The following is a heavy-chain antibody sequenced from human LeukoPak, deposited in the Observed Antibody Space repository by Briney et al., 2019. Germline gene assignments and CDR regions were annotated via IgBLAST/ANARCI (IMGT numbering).Heavy chain of an antibody. J-gene: IGHJ4*02. Sequence: GGSLRLSCAASGFNVSNNYMNWVRQAPGKGLEWVSYISSSSSYTNYADSVKGRFTISRDNAKNSLYLQMNSLRADDTAVYYCARSGSHDYWGQGTLVTVSS. CDR1: GFNVSNNY. CDR2: ISSSSSYT. V-gene: IGHV3-11*03. CDR3: ARSGSHDY. D-gene: IGHD1-26*01.